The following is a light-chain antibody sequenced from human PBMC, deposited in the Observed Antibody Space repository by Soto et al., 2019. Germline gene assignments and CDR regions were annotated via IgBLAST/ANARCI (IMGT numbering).Light chain of an antibody. V-gene: IGKV3-20*01. CDR2: GAS. CDR3: QQYDRSLYT. CDR1: QSVSSTY. J-gene: IGKJ2*01. Sequence: EIVLTQSPGTLSLSPGERATVSCRASQSVSSTYLAWYQQKPGQAPRLLIYGASTRATGIPDRFSGSGSGTDFTLTISRLEPEDFAVYFCQQYDRSLYTFGQGTKLEIK.